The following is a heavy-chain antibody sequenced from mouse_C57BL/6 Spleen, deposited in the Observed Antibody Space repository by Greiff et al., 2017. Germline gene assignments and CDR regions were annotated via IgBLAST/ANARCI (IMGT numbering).Heavy chain of an antibody. Sequence: VQLKESGPGLVKPSQSLSLTCSVTGYSITSGYYWNWIRQFPGNKLEWMGYISYDGSNNYNPSLKNRTSITRDTSNNQFFLKLNSVTTEDTATYYCASSYGYYFAYWGQGTLVTVSA. D-gene: IGHD2-3*01. CDR3: ASSYGYYFAY. V-gene: IGHV3-6*01. J-gene: IGHJ3*01. CDR1: GYSITSGYY. CDR2: ISYDGSN.